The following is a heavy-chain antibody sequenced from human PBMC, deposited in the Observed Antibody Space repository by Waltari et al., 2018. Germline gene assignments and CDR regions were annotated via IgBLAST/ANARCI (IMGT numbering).Heavy chain of an antibody. CDR1: GFTFSSYW. D-gene: IGHD5-12*01. CDR3: ARLNSGYEGFDY. V-gene: IGHV3-7*01. CDR2: IKQDGREE. Sequence: EVQLVESGGGLVQPGGSLRLSCAASGFTFSSYWMSWVRQAPGKGLEWGANIKQDGREEYYVDSGKGRFTISRDNAKNSLYLQMSSLRAEDTAVYYCARLNSGYEGFDYWGQGTLVTVSS. J-gene: IGHJ4*02.